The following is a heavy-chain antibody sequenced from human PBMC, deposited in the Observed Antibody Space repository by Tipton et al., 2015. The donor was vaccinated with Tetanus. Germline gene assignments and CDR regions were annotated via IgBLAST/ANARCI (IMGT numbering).Heavy chain of an antibody. CDR2: ISSSGST. J-gene: IGHJ3*01. CDR3: ARRSYCSSSRCFDAFDL. V-gene: IGHV4-61*08. Sequence: TLSLTCSVSGGSLRGGDHNWSWIRQAPGKGLEWLAYISSSGSTNSNYFHKSRITMSRDTSKNQISLKLSSVTAADTAVYYCARRSYCSSSRCFDAFDLRGQGTMVTVSS. D-gene: IGHD2-2*01. CDR1: GGSLRGGDHN.